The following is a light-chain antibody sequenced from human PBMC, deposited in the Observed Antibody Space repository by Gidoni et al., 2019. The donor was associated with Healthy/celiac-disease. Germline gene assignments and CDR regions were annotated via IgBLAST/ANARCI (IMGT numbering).Light chain of an antibody. V-gene: IGKV1-9*01. CDR2: AAS. J-gene: IGKJ2*01. CDR3: QQLNSYPFVYT. Sequence: DIQLTQSPSFLSASVGDRVTITCWASQGISRYLAWYQQKPGKAPKLLIYAASTLQSGVPSRFSGSGSGTEFTLTISSLQPEDFATYYCQQLNSYPFVYTFGQGTKLEIK. CDR1: QGISRY.